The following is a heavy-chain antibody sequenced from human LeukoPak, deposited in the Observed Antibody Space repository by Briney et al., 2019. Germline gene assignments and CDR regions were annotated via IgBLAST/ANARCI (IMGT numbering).Heavy chain of an antibody. CDR1: GGSISTTNYY. CDR2: VYYSEST. J-gene: IGHJ5*02. D-gene: IGHD3-10*01. CDR3: ARGDYGSGTYLWGS. V-gene: IGHV4-39*07. Sequence: PADTVSLTCTVSGGSISTTNYYWGWLRESPGKGLEGFGCVYYSESTYYNPSLKTRVTISADTCQKQFSLQLTYVTAADTAVYYCARGDYGSGTYLWGSWGQGIMVTVSP.